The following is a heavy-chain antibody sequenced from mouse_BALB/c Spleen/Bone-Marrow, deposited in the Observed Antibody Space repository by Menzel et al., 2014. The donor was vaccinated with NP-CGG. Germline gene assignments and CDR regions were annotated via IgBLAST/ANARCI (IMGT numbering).Heavy chain of an antibody. D-gene: IGHD6-2*01. V-gene: IGHV1-67*01. CDR3: ARLSPHPEFDY. CDR2: INTYNGNT. CDR1: GYTFTDYP. J-gene: IGHJ2*01. Sequence: QLKESGPEVVRPGVSVKISCKGSGYTFTDYPMHWVKQSHAKSLEWIGLINTYNGNTNYNQKFKGKATMTVDKSSSTAYMELARLTSDDSATYYCARLSPHPEFDYWGQGTTLTVSS.